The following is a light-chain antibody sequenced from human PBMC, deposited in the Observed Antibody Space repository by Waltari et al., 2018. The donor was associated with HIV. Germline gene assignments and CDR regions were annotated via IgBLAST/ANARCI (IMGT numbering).Light chain of an antibody. CDR3: HVWESSSDEYV. CDR2: DDS. Sequence: SYVLTPPAPVSVAPRPTAKVHYGGDNVARNSVHWYQQKAGKAPVLVLYDDSDRPSGFPERFSGSNSGNTATLTITRVEAGDEADYYCHVWESSSDEYVFGSGTKVTV. V-gene: IGLV3-21*02. CDR1: NVARNS. J-gene: IGLJ1*01.